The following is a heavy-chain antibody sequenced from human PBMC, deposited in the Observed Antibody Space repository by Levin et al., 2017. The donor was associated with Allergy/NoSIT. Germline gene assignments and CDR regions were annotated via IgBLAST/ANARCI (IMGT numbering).Heavy chain of an antibody. D-gene: IGHD2-15*01. CDR3: AHQRVYCSGGSCYSVGYYFDY. Sequence: SGPTLVKPTQTLTLTCTFSGFSLSTSGVGVGWIRQPPGKALEWLALIYWDDDKRYSPSLKSRLTITKDTSKNQVVLTMTNMDPVDTATYYCAHQRVYCSGGSCYSVGYYFDYWGQGTLVTVSS. CDR2: IYWDDDK. CDR1: GFSLSTSGVG. J-gene: IGHJ4*02. V-gene: IGHV2-5*02.